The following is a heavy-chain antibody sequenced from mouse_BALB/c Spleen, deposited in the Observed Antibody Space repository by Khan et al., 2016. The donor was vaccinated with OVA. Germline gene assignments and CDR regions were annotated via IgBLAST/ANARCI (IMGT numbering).Heavy chain of an antibody. V-gene: IGHV3-2*02. Sequence: EVKLEESGPGLVKPSQSLSLTCTVTGYSITSGYGWNWIRQFPGNKLEWMGNISYSGSTTNNPSLKSRISITRDTSKNQFFLQLNSVTTEDTATYYCARTARIKYWGQGTTLTVSS. CDR3: ARTARIKY. J-gene: IGHJ2*01. CDR2: ISYSGST. D-gene: IGHD1-2*01. CDR1: GYSITSGYG.